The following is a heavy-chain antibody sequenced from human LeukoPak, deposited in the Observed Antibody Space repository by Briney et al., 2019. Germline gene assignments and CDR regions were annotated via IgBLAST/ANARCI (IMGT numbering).Heavy chain of an antibody. V-gene: IGHV3-21*01. CDR3: ARDASGSFYDY. CDR1: GFTFSSYS. CDR2: ISSSSSYI. D-gene: IGHD1-26*01. Sequence: SGGSPRLSCAASGFTFSSYSMNWVRQAPGKGLEWVSSISSSSSYIYYADSVKGRFTISRDNAKNSLYLQMVSLRAEDTAMYYCARDASGSFYDYWGQGTLVTVSS. J-gene: IGHJ4*02.